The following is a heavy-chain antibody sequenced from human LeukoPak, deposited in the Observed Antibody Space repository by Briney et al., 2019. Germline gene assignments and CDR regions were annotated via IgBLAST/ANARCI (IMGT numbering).Heavy chain of an antibody. Sequence: PSASVKVSCKASGYTFTSYGISWVRQAPGQGLERMGWISAYNGSTNYAQKFQGRVTMTEDTSTDTAYMELSSLRSEDTAVYYCATGVVILPNPGNYYMDVWGKGTTVTVSS. D-gene: IGHD3-3*01. CDR2: ISAYNGST. CDR1: GYTFTSYG. J-gene: IGHJ6*03. V-gene: IGHV1-18*01. CDR3: ATGVVILPNPGNYYMDV.